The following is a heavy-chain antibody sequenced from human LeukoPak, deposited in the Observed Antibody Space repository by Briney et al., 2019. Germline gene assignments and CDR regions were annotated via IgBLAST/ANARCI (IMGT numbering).Heavy chain of an antibody. D-gene: IGHD6-13*01. CDR2: ISWNSGSI. V-gene: IGHV3-9*01. Sequence: GRSLRLSCAASGFTFDDYAMHWVRQAPGKGLEWVSGISWNSGSIGYADSVKGRFTISRDNAKNSLYLQMNSLRAEGTALYYCAKDHISSFYNWFDPWGQGTLVTVSS. CDR3: AKDHISSFYNWFDP. J-gene: IGHJ5*02. CDR1: GFTFDDYA.